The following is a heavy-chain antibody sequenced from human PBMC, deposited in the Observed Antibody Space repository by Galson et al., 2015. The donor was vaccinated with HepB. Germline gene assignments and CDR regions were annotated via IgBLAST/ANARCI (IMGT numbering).Heavy chain of an antibody. Sequence: SLRLSCAASGFTFSSYAMHWVRQAPGKGLEWVAVISYDGSNKYYADSVKGRFTISRDNSKNTLYLQMNSLRAEDTAVYYCARWRTQGALEDCGGDCDHGMDVWGQGTTVTVSS. V-gene: IGHV3-30*04. CDR1: GFTFSSYA. CDR2: ISYDGSNK. J-gene: IGHJ6*02. CDR3: ARWRTQGALEDCGGDCDHGMDV. D-gene: IGHD2-21*02.